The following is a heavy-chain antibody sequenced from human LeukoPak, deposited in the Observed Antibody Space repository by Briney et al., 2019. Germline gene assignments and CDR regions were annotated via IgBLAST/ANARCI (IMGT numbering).Heavy chain of an antibody. CDR2: ISYDGSNK. CDR1: GFTFSSYG. V-gene: IGHV3-30*18. Sequence: PGRSLRLSCAASGFTFSSYGMHWVRQAPGKGLEWEAVISYDGSNKYYADSVKGRFTISRDNSKNTLYLQMNSLRAEDTAVYYCAKERITMVRGAARKNYFDYWGQGTLVTVSS. D-gene: IGHD3-10*01. J-gene: IGHJ4*02. CDR3: AKERITMVRGAARKNYFDY.